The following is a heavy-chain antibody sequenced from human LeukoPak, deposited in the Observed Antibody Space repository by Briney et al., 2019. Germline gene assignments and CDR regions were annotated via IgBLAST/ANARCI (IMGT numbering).Heavy chain of an antibody. D-gene: IGHD6-13*01. J-gene: IGHJ5*02. CDR1: GGSFSDYY. CDR3: ARGLSLAPYSSSWNLWFDP. Sequence: TPSETLSLTCAVYGGSFSDYYWSWIRQPPGKRLEWIGEINHRRSTNYNPSLKSRVTISLDTSENQFSLKLSSVTAADTAVYYCARGLSLAPYSSSWNLWFDPWGQGTLVTVSS. CDR2: INHRRST. V-gene: IGHV4-34*01.